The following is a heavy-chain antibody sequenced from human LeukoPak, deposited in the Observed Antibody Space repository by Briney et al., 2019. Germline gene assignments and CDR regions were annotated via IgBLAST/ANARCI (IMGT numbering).Heavy chain of an antibody. CDR2: IHYSGNT. CDR1: GDSIINYY. Sequence: SETLSLTCTVSGDSIINYYWSWIRQPPGKGLEWVGYIHYSGNTKYNSSLKSRATTSVDTSKSQFSLKLSSVTAADTAVYYCARWYSSGWAFDYWGQGTLVTVSS. V-gene: IGHV4-59*08. CDR3: ARWYSSGWAFDY. D-gene: IGHD6-19*01. J-gene: IGHJ4*02.